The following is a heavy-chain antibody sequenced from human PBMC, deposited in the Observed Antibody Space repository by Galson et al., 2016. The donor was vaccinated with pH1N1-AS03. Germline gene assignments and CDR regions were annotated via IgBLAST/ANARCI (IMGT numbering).Heavy chain of an antibody. CDR2: IRGDGGDK. D-gene: IGHD1-20*01. CDR3: AKEGYNWNDGPFDGAFDS. CDR1: GFTFSGYY. Sequence: SLRLSCAASLASGFTFSGYYMHWVRQAPGKGLEWVAFIRGDGGDKYYAESVKGRFTISRDNSKNTLYLQMNSLRAEDTAVYYCAKEGYNWNDGPFDGAFDSWGQGTMVTVSS. J-gene: IGHJ3*02. V-gene: IGHV3-30*02.